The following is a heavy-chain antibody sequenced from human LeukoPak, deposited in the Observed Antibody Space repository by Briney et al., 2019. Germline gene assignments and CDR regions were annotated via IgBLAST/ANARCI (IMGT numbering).Heavy chain of an antibody. CDR3: ARVKAAAGKYFDY. J-gene: IGHJ4*02. D-gene: IGHD6-13*01. Sequence: SETLSLTCTVSGGSISSYYWSWIRQPPGKGLEWIGYIYYSGSTNYNPSLKSRVTISVDTSKNQFSLKLSSVTATDTAVYYCARVKAAAGKYFDYWGQGTLVTVSS. V-gene: IGHV4-59*01. CDR2: IYYSGST. CDR1: GGSISSYY.